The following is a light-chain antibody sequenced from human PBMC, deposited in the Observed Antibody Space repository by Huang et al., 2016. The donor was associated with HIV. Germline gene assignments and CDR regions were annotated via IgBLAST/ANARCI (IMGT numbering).Light chain of an antibody. CDR3: QQYSSYPWT. V-gene: IGKV1-5*03. J-gene: IGKJ1*01. CDR1: QTINSW. CDR2: KAS. Sequence: DIQMTQSPSALSASVGDRVSVTCRSSQTINSWLAWYQQKPGRAPKLLVYKASTLESGVPSRVSGSGSGTQFTLTVSGLQPDDVATYYCQQYSSYPWTFGQGTTVEIK.